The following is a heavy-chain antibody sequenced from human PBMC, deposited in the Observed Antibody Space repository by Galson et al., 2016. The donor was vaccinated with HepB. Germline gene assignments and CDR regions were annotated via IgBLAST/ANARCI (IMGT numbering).Heavy chain of an antibody. Sequence: SLRLSCAASGFTFSFSNYAMTWVRQAPGKGLEWVSAINDTPDRTYYADSVKGRFTISRDNSNNTLYLQMNSLRAEDTAVYYCATASAVDYGDYLRVWGQGTLVTGSS. D-gene: IGHD4-17*01. J-gene: IGHJ4*02. CDR2: INDTPDRT. CDR1: GFTFSFSNYA. V-gene: IGHV3-23*01. CDR3: ATASAVDYGDYLRV.